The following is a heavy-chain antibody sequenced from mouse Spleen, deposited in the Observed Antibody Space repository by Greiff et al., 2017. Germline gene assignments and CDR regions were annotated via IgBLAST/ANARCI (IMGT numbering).Heavy chain of an antibody. J-gene: IGHJ2*01. CDR1: GFNITDYY. Sequence: VQLQQSGAELVKPGASVKLSCTASGFNITDYYMHWVKQRPEQGLEWIGRIDPEDGETKYAPKFQGKATITADTSSNTAYLQLSSLTSEDTAVYYCAGSDYYGGSGGDLDYWGQGTTLTVSS. V-gene: IGHV14-2*01. CDR3: AGSDYYGGSGGDLDY. CDR2: IDPEDGET. D-gene: IGHD1-1*01.